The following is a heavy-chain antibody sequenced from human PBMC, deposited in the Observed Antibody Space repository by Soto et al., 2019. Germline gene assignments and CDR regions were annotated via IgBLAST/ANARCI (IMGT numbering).Heavy chain of an antibody. Sequence: PLETLSLTCAVSGGSISSGGYSWSWIRQPPGKGLEWIGYIYHSGSTYYNPSLKSRVTISVDRSKNQISLKLSSVTAADTAVYYCARGRAGMIVVVIDYWGQGTLVPVSS. CDR3: ARGRAGMIVVVIDY. D-gene: IGHD3-22*01. V-gene: IGHV4-30-2*01. J-gene: IGHJ4*02. CDR1: GGSISSGGYS. CDR2: IYHSGST.